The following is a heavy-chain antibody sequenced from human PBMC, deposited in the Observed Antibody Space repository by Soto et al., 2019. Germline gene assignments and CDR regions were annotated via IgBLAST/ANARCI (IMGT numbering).Heavy chain of an antibody. CDR1: GYSFTSYW. Sequence: GESLKISCKGSGYSFTSYWIGWVRQMPGKGLEWMGIIYPGDSDTRYGPSFQGQVTISADKSISTAYLQWSSLKASDTAMYYCARLLSAAGTEGVDWFDPWGQGTLVTVSS. D-gene: IGHD6-13*01. CDR2: IYPGDSDT. CDR3: ARLLSAAGTEGVDWFDP. V-gene: IGHV5-51*01. J-gene: IGHJ5*02.